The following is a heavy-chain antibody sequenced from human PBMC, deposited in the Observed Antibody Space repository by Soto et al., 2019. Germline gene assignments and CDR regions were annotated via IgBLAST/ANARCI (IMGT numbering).Heavy chain of an antibody. Sequence: QVQLVESGGGVVQPGRSLRLSCAASGFTFSTYAMHWVRQAPGKGLEWVAVISYDGSNKYYADSVKGRFTISRDNSXNXXYLQMNQLRGDDTAVYYSARDGSPSNMVLDYGMDVWGQGTTVTVSS. CDR2: ISYDGSNK. D-gene: IGHD6-13*01. V-gene: IGHV3-30-3*01. CDR3: ARDGSPSNMVLDYGMDV. J-gene: IGHJ6*02. CDR1: GFTFSTYA.